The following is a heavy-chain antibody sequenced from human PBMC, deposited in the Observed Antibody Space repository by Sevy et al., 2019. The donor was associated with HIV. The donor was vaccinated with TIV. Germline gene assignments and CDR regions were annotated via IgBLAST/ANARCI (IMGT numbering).Heavy chain of an antibody. CDR1: GFTFSSYA. J-gene: IGHJ4*02. CDR3: TKDQSGVMECLFPTLWDY. CDR2: ISGSGGST. Sequence: GGSLRLSCAASGFTFSSYAMSWVRQAPGKGLEWVSAISGSGGSTYYADSVKGRFTISRDNSKNTLYLQMNSLRAEDTAVYYCTKDQSGVMECLFPTLWDYWGQGTLVTVSS. V-gene: IGHV3-23*01. D-gene: IGHD3-3*01.